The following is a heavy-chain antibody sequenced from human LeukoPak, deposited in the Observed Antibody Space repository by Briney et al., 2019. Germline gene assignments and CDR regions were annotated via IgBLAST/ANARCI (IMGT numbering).Heavy chain of an antibody. CDR3: ARGPYSSNWYVDY. D-gene: IGHD6-13*01. J-gene: IGHJ4*02. CDR2: ISRTGNSI. Sequence: PGGSLRLSCAASGFTLTSYEMNWVRLDPGEGLEWLSYISRTGNSIYYADSVKGRFTVSRDSAKNSLYLPMNSLRAEDTAVYYCARGPYSSNWYVDYWGQGTLVTVAS. V-gene: IGHV3-48*03. CDR1: GFTLTSYE.